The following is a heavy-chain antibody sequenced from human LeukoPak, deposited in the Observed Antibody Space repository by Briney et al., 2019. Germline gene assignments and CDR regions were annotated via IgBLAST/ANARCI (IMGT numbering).Heavy chain of an antibody. J-gene: IGHJ4*02. CDR1: GFTFSSYG. Sequence: GGSLRLSCAASGFTFSSYGMHWVRQAPGKGLEWVAVISYDGSNKYYADSVKGRFTISRDNSKNTLYLQMNSLRAEDTAVYYCAKGPGPGTYRSLFDYWGQGTLVTVSS. CDR3: AKGPGPGTYRSLFDY. V-gene: IGHV3-30*18. D-gene: IGHD3-10*01. CDR2: ISYDGSNK.